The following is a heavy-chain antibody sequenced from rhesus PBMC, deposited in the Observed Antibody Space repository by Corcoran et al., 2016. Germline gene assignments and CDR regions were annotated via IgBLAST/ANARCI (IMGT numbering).Heavy chain of an antibody. D-gene: IGHD2-39*01. CDR1: GGSVSSNY. Sequence: QVQLQESGPGLVKPSETLSLTCAVSGGSVSSNYWSWIRQSPGKGLEWIGRISGRGGGAASNPSLKGRVTLSTEPSKNQFSLRLTSVTAADTALYFCATLVGVPGSLDVWGRGVLVTVSS. V-gene: IGHV4-173*01. CDR3: ATLVGVPGSLDV. CDR2: ISGRGGGA. J-gene: IGHJ5-2*02.